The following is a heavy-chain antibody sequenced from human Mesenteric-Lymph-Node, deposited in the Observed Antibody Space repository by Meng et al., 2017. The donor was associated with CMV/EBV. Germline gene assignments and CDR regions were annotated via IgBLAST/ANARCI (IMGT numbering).Heavy chain of an antibody. Sequence: SGPTLVKPTQTLTLTCTFSGFSLSTRGMCVSWVRQPPGKPLEWLALIGWDGVKYYSTSLRTRLTIAKDTSNNQVVLTMTNMAPVDTATYYCARTLMMASAPHISYFDYWGQGALVTVSS. CDR1: GFSLSTRGMC. CDR2: IGWDGVK. CDR3: ARTLMMASAPHISYFDY. J-gene: IGHJ4*02. D-gene: IGHD5-24*01. V-gene: IGHV2-70*20.